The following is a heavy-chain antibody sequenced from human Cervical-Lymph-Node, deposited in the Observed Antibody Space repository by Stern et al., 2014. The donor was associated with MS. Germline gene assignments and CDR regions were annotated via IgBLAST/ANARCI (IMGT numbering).Heavy chain of an antibody. CDR1: GFTFTSSA. CDR3: AAGPYYYDSSGYPNWYFDL. J-gene: IGHJ2*01. CDR2: IVVGSGNT. D-gene: IGHD3-22*01. Sequence: VQLVQSGPEVKKPGTSVKVSCKASGFTFTSSAVQWVRQARGQRLEWIGWIVVGSGNTNYAQKFQERVTITRDMSTSTAYMELSSLRSEDTAVYYCAAGPYYYDSSGYPNWYFDLWGRGTLVTVSS. V-gene: IGHV1-58*01.